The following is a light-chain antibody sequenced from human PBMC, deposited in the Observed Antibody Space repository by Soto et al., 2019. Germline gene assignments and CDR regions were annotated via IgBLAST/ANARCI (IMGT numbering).Light chain of an antibody. V-gene: IGLV2-8*01. CDR1: SSDVGGYNY. Sequence: SVLTQPPSPSGSPGQSVTISCPGTSSDVGGYNYVSWYQQHPGKAPKLMIYEVSKRPSGVPDRFSGSKSGNTASLTVSGLQAEDEADYYCSSYAGSNNPPYVFGTGTKVTVL. CDR3: SSYAGSNNPPYV. CDR2: EVS. J-gene: IGLJ1*01.